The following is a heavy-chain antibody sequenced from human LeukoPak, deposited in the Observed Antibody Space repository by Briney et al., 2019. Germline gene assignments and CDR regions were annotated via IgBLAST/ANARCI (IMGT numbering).Heavy chain of an antibody. J-gene: IGHJ1*01. Sequence: GGSLRLSCAASGFTFNKYWMSWVRQSPGKGLEWVANIKQDGREEYYLDSVKGRFTISRDNAKSSLYLQMTSLGTEDTAVYYCARDKEEGATKFDSWGQGTLVTVSP. CDR3: ARDKEEGATKFDS. V-gene: IGHV3-7*03. D-gene: IGHD1-26*01. CDR2: IKQDGREE. CDR1: GFTFNKYW.